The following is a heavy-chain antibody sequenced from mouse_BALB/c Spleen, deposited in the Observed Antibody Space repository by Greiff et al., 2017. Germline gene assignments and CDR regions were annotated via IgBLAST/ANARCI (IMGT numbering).Heavy chain of an antibody. V-gene: IGHV7-3*02. Sequence: EVKLMESGGGLVQPGGSLRLSCATSGFTFTDYYMSWVRQPPGKALEWLGFIRNKANGYTTEYSASVKGRFTISRDNSQSILYLQMNTLRAEDSATDYCARDATYDGYYDYWGQGTTLTVSS. J-gene: IGHJ2*01. D-gene: IGHD2-3*01. CDR2: IRNKANGYTT. CDR3: ARDATYDGYYDY. CDR1: GFTFTDYY.